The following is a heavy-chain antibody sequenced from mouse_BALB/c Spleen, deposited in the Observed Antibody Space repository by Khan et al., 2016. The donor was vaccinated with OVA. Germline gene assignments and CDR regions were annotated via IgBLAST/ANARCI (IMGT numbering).Heavy chain of an antibody. Sequence: QIQLVQSGPELKKPGETVRISCKASGYTFTTAGIQWVQKMPGKGLKWIGWINTHSGVPKYAEDFKGRFAFSLEISVNTAYLQITNLKTEDTATYFCARGWAAYYRNDGGAMEYWGQGTTVTVSS. V-gene: IGHV9-4*02. CDR3: ARGWAAYYRNDGGAMEY. D-gene: IGHD2-14*01. CDR1: GYTFTTAG. CDR2: INTHSGVP. J-gene: IGHJ4*01.